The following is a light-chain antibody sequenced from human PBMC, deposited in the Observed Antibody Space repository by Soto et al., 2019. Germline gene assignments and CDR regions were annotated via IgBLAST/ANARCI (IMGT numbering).Light chain of an antibody. V-gene: IGKV1-39*01. CDR3: QQSYSNPLT. CDR2: AAS. CDR1: ETISRY. Sequence: DIQKTQSPSSLSASVGERVIITCRASETISRYLNWYQSKPGKAPRLLISAASSLQSGVPSRFSGSYSGTDFTLTISSLQPEDFATYFCQQSYSNPLTFGGGTKVDIK. J-gene: IGKJ4*01.